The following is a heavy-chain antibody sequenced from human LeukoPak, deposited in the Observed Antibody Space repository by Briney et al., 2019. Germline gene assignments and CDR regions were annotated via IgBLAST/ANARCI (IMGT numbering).Heavy chain of an antibody. Sequence: PGGSLRLSCAASGLTFSNYVMSWVRQAPGKGLEWVSAISGSDGSTWYADSVRGRFTVSRDNSKNTLYLQMNSLRAEDTAVYYCASGYSSGWRDLNSAPFDYWGQGTLVTVSS. J-gene: IGHJ4*02. CDR3: ASGYSSGWRDLNSAPFDY. D-gene: IGHD6-19*01. CDR1: GLTFSNYV. CDR2: ISGSDGST. V-gene: IGHV3-23*01.